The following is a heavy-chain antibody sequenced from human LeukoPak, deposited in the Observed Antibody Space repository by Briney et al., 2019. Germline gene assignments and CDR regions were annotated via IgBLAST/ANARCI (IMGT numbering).Heavy chain of an antibody. CDR2: IIAIFGIA. CDR3: AKDLGLGYSSGWYYFDY. J-gene: IGHJ4*02. CDR1: VGTFSSYA. Sequence: AVKVSCKASVGTFSSYAISWVRQAPGQGLEWMGRIIAIFGIANYAQKFQGRVTITADKSPSTAYMELSSLRSEDTAVYYCAKDLGLGYSSGWYYFDYLGQGTLVNVFS. D-gene: IGHD6-19*01. V-gene: IGHV1-69*04.